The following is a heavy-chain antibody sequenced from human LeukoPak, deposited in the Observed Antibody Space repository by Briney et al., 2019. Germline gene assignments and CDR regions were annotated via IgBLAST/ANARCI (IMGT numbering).Heavy chain of an antibody. V-gene: IGHV3-64*01. D-gene: IGHD1-26*01. J-gene: IGHJ6*03. CDR2: ISSNGEST. Sequence: GGSLRLSCAASGFIFSNYAMHWVRQAPGKGLENVSGISSNGESTYYANSVKGRFTISRDNSKNTLYLQMGSLRAEDMAVYYCAKTSGSGGYYYYYMDVWGKGTTVTVSS. CDR3: AKTSGSGGYYYYYMDV. CDR1: GFIFSNYA.